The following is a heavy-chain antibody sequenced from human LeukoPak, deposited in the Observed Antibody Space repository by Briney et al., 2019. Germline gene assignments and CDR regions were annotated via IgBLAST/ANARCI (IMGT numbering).Heavy chain of an antibody. CDR3: ARADYDLYMDV. D-gene: IGHD3-3*01. V-gene: IGHV3-20*04. Sequence: GGSLRLSCAASGFTFDDYGMSWVRQAPGKGLEWVSGINWDGGSTGYADSVKGRFTISRDNAKNFLYLQMNSLRAEDTALYYCARADYDLYMDVWGKGTTVTVSS. J-gene: IGHJ6*03. CDR1: GFTFDDYG. CDR2: INWDGGST.